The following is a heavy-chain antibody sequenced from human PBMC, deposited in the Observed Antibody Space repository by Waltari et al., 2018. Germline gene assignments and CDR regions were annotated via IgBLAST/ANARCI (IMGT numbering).Heavy chain of an antibody. J-gene: IGHJ4*02. V-gene: IGHV4-34*01. D-gene: IGHD3-22*01. CDR2: INHSGST. CDR3: ARVVTYYYDSSGYYTYYYFDY. Sequence: QVQLQQWGAGLLKSSETLSLTCAVYGGSFSGYYWSWIRQPQGKGLEWIGEINHSGSTNYNPSLKSRVTISVDTSKNQFSLKLSSVTAADTAVYYCARVVTYYYDSSGYYTYYYFDYWGQGTLVTVSS. CDR1: GGSFSGYY.